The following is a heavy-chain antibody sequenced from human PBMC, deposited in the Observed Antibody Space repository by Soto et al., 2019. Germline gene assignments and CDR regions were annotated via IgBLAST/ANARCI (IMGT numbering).Heavy chain of an antibody. Sequence: PGGSLRLSCAASGFTVSSNYMSWVRQAPGKGLEWVSVIYSGGSTYYADSVKGRFTISRDNSKNTLYLQMNSLRAEDTAVYYCARDGPPLYDFWSGYWPSGYYYYGMDVWGQGTTVTVFS. V-gene: IGHV3-53*01. D-gene: IGHD3-3*01. CDR2: IYSGGST. CDR3: ARDGPPLYDFWSGYWPSGYYYYGMDV. CDR1: GFTVSSNY. J-gene: IGHJ6*02.